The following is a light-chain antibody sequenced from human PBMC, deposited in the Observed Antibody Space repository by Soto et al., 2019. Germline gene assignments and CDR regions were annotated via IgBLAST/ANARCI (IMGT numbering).Light chain of an antibody. CDR1: SPNIGSNY. CDR2: RNN. V-gene: IGLV1-47*01. Sequence: QSVLTQAPSASGAPGQRVFISCSGSSPNIGSNYVYWYQQFPGTAPKLLILRNNQRPSGVPDRFSASKSGTSASLAISGLRSEDEADYHCAAWDDNLRSVVFGGGTKLTLL. J-gene: IGLJ2*01. CDR3: AAWDDNLRSVV.